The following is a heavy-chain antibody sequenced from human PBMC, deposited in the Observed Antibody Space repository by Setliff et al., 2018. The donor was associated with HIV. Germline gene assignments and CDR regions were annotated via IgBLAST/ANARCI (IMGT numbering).Heavy chain of an antibody. CDR3: ARLGSGWSDSYYYAMDI. D-gene: IGHD6-19*01. J-gene: IGHJ6*02. CDR2: ISPNFGHT. CDR1: GYTFTTYG. V-gene: IGHV1-18*01. Sequence: ASVKVSCKVSGYTFTTYGISWVRQAPGHGLEWMGWISPNFGHTNYAQNFLGRVTMTIDTSTSRAYMELRSLRSDDTAMYFCARLGSGWSDSYYYAMDIWGQGTTVTVS.